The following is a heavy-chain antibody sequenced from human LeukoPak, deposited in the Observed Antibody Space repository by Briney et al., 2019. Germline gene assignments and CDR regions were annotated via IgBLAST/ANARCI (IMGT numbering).Heavy chain of an antibody. J-gene: IGHJ4*02. D-gene: IGHD2-15*01. V-gene: IGHV3-64D*09. CDR3: VKAVVAATPDFDY. CDR1: GFTFSSYA. CDR2: ISANGDST. Sequence: GGSLRLSCAASGFTFSSYAMHWVRQAPGKGLAYVSAISANGDSTYYAASVKGRFTISRDNSKNTLYLQMSSLRPEDTAVYYCVKAVVAATPDFDYWGQGTPVTVSS.